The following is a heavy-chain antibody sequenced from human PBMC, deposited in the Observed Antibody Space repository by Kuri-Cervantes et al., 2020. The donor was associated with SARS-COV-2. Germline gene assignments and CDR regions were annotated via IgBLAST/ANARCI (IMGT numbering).Heavy chain of an antibody. CDR1: GFTFSSYA. D-gene: IGHD2-15*01. CDR2: ISYDGSNK. Sequence: GGSVRLSCAASGFTFSSYAMHWVRQAPGKGLEWVAVISYDGSNKYYADSVKGRFTISRDNAKNSLYLQMNSLRAEDTAVYYCATRGWYYAFDIWGQGTMVTVSS. CDR3: ATRGWYYAFDI. J-gene: IGHJ3*02. V-gene: IGHV3-30-3*01.